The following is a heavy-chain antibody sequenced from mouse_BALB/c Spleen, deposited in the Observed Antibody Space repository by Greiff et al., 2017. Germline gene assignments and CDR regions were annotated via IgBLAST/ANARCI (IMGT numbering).Heavy chain of an antibody. CDR2: INPYNGDT. J-gene: IGHJ2*01. Sequence: EVQRVESGPELVKPGASVKISCKASGYSFTGYFMNWVMQSHGKSLEWIGRINPYNGDTFYNQKFKGKATLTVDKSSSTAHMERRSLASEDSAVYYCARRIYYDYGFDYWGQGTTLTVAS. CDR1: GYSFTGYF. D-gene: IGHD2-4*01. CDR3: ARRIYYDYGFDY. V-gene: IGHV1-20*02.